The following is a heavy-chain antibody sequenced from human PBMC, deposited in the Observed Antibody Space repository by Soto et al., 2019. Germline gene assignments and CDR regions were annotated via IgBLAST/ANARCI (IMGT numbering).Heavy chain of an antibody. CDR2: IKSDGSDT. CDR3: ARREYDFWGFDP. J-gene: IGHJ5*02. CDR1: GFTFNNYG. Sequence: GGSLRLSCAASGFTFNNYGMRWVRQAPGKGLVWVSRIKSDGSDTAYADSVKGRFTISRDNAENMLYLQMNSLTAADTAVYYCARREYDFWGFDPWGQGTLVTVSS. D-gene: IGHD3-3*01. V-gene: IGHV3-74*01.